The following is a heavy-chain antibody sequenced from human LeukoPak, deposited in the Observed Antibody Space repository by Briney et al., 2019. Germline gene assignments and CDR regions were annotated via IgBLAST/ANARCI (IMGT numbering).Heavy chain of an antibody. CDR3: ARGATGFDP. Sequence: ASVRVSCKASGYTFTAFHMHWVRQAPGQGPEWMGSIHPNSGATNYAQKFQGRVTMTRDTSISTAYMELSRLRSDDTAVYYCARGATGFDPWGQGTLVTVSS. CDR1: GYTFTAFH. V-gene: IGHV1-2*02. CDR2: IHPNSGAT. J-gene: IGHJ5*02.